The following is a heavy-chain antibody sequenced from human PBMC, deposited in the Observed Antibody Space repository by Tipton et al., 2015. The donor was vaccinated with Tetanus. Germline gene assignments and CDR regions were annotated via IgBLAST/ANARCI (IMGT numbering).Heavy chain of an antibody. CDR3: GRHPQHPGMDV. CDR1: GGSISSNNYY. J-gene: IGHJ6*02. Sequence: TLSLTCSVSGGSISSNNYYWAWIRQPPGKGLEWIGSIYYSGTTDYSPSLKSRVTISVDTSKNQFSLKRSSLTAADTAIYYCGRHPQHPGMDVWCQGTTVTVSS. CDR2: IYYSGTT. V-gene: IGHV4-39*01.